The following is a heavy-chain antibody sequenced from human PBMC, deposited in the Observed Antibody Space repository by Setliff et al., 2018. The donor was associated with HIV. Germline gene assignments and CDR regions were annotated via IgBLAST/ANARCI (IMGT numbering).Heavy chain of an antibody. J-gene: IGHJ4*02. D-gene: IGHD3-10*01. CDR3: ARVRGGSSRGFLDY. CDR1: GDSISRYY. Sequence: SETLSLTCTVSGDSISRYYWSWIRQPPGKGLEWIGYIYTSGSTMYNPSLKSRVSISIDKSKKQFSLRVTSVTAADTAVYYCARVRGGSSRGFLDYWGLGTLVTVSS. V-gene: IGHV4-4*08. CDR2: IYTSGST.